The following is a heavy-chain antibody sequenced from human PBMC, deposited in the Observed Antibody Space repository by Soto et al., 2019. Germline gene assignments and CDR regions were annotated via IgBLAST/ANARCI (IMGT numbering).Heavy chain of an antibody. J-gene: IGHJ4*02. CDR3: GRGRSGQIVVFY. CDR2: IGPESGAT. CDR1: GYTFTGHY. D-gene: IGHD1-26*01. V-gene: IGHV1-2*02. Sequence: QVQLVQSGAEVKKPGASAKVSCKASGYTFTGHYIHWVRQAPEQGPEWMGEIGPESGATRYAQKFQGRVTMTRDTSITTVYMELKNLSPDDTAVYYCGRGRSGQIVVFYWGQGTPVTVSS.